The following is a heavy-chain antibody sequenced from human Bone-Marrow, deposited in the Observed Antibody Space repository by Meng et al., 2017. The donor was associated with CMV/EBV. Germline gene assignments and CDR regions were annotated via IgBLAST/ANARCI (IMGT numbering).Heavy chain of an antibody. CDR2: INPNSGGT. V-gene: IGHV1-2*02. CDR3: AREIHPAYYYYGMDV. J-gene: IGHJ6*02. CDR1: GYTFTGYY. Sequence: ASVKVSCKASGYTFTGYYMHWVRQAPGQGLEWMGWINPNSGGTNYAQKFQGRVTMTRDTSISTAYMELSRLRSEDTAVYYCAREIHPAYYYYGMDVWGQGTTVTVSS.